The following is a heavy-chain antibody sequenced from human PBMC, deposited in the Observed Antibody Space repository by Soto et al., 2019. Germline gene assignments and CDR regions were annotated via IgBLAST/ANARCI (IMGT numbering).Heavy chain of an antibody. CDR3: ARDFGPAAISGYYGMDV. J-gene: IGHJ6*02. CDR1: GGSISSGGYY. D-gene: IGHD2-2*01. V-gene: IGHV4-31*03. Sequence: QVQLQESGPGLVKPSQTLSLTCTVSGGSISSGGYYWSWIRQHPGKGLEWIGYIYYSGSTYYNPSLKGRFTISVYTSKNQFPQKWSSVTAADTAVYYCARDFGPAAISGYYGMDVWGQGTTVTVSS. CDR2: IYYSGST.